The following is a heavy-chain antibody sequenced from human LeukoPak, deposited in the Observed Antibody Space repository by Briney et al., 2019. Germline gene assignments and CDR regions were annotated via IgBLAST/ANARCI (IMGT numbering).Heavy chain of an antibody. CDR1: GFTFSSYW. CDR2: IKQDGSEK. D-gene: IGHD3-10*01. Sequence: GGSLRLSCAASGFTFSSYWMSWVRQAPGKGLEWVANIKQDGSEKYYVDSVKGRFTISRDNAKNSLYLQMNSLRAEDTAVYYCARWAKYGSGRHPDAFDIWGQGTMVTVSP. J-gene: IGHJ3*02. V-gene: IGHV3-7*01. CDR3: ARWAKYGSGRHPDAFDI.